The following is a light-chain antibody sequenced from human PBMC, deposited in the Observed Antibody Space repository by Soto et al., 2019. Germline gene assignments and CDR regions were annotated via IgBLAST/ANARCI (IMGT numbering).Light chain of an antibody. CDR3: QSYDSSLSGSRV. Sequence: QSVLTQPPSVSGAPGQRVTISCTGSRSNIGAGYDVHWYQQLPGTAPKLLIYGNSNRPSGVPDRFSGSKSGTSASLAITGLQAEDEADYYCQSYDSSLSGSRVFVGGTQLTVL. J-gene: IGLJ2*01. CDR1: RSNIGAGYD. V-gene: IGLV1-40*01. CDR2: GNS.